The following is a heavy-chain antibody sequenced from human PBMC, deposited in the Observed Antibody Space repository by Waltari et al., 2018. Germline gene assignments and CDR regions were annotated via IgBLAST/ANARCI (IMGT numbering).Heavy chain of an antibody. CDR2: SIHICGTA. J-gene: IGHJ5*02. V-gene: IGHV1-69*12. Sequence: QVQLVQSGAEVKKPGSSVKVSCKASGGTFSSYAISWVRQAPGQGLEWMRGSIHICGTANYAQKCQGRVTMTADESTSTAYMELSSLRSEDTAVYYCARGYCSSTSCQNWFDPWGQGTLVTVSS. D-gene: IGHD2-2*01. CDR3: ARGYCSSTSCQNWFDP. CDR1: GGTFSSYA.